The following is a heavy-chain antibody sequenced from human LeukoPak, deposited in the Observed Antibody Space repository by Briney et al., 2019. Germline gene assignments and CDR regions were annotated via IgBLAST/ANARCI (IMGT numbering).Heavy chain of an antibody. Sequence: GASVKVSCKASGYTFTGYYMHWVRQAPGQGLEWMGWINPNSGGTNYAQKFQGRVTMTRDTSISTAYMELSRLRSDDTAVYYCARDDGSGSYNWFDPWGQGTLVTVSS. CDR1: GYTFTGYY. CDR3: ARDDGSGSYNWFDP. CDR2: INPNSGGT. V-gene: IGHV1-2*02. J-gene: IGHJ5*02. D-gene: IGHD3-10*01.